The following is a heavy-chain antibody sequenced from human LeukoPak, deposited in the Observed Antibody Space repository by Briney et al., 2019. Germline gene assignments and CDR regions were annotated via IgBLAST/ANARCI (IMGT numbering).Heavy chain of an antibody. CDR3: ARTYSSGLQVNWFDP. CDR1: GGSISSSGFY. Sequence: PSETLSLTCSVSGGSISSSGFYWGWIRQPPGKGLEWIGSFYYSGSTYYNPSLKSRVTISVDTSKNQFSLKLNSVTAADTAVYYCARTYSSGLQVNWFDPWGQGTLATVSS. J-gene: IGHJ5*02. V-gene: IGHV4-39*07. CDR2: FYYSGST. D-gene: IGHD6-19*01.